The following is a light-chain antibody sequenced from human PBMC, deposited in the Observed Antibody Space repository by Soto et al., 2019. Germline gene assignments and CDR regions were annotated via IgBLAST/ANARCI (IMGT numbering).Light chain of an antibody. Sequence: EIVLTQSPGTLSLSPGERDTLYCRASQSVSSNYLAWYQQKPGQAPRLLIYGASSRATGIPDRFSGSGSGTDFTLTISRLEPEDFAVYYCQQYGISPLTFGGGTKVDIK. CDR3: QQYGISPLT. CDR2: GAS. CDR1: QSVSSNY. J-gene: IGKJ4*01. V-gene: IGKV3-20*01.